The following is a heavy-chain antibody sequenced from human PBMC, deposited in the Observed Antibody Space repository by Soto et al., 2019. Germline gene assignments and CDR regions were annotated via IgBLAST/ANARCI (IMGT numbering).Heavy chain of an antibody. Sequence: EVQLVESGGGLVQPGRSLRLSCTASGFTFGDYAMSWFRQAPGKGLEWVGFIRSKAYGGTTEYAASVKGRFTISRDDSKSIAYLQMNRLKTEDTAVYYCTRDHEGIGVVITAVDFAFDIWGQGTMVTVSS. J-gene: IGHJ3*02. D-gene: IGHD3-3*01. CDR1: GFTFGDYA. CDR2: IRSKAYGGTT. CDR3: TRDHEGIGVVITAVDFAFDI. V-gene: IGHV3-49*03.